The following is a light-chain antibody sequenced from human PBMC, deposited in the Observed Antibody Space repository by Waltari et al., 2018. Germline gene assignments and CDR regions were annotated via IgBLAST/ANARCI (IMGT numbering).Light chain of an antibody. CDR1: QCINSY. CDR3: QQSYSTPPT. Sequence: DIQMTQSPSSLSASVGDRVTITSRESQCINSYLNWYQQKPGKAPKLLIYAASSLQSGVPSRFSGSGSGTDFTLTISSLQPEDFATYYCQQSYSTPPTFGQGTKVEIK. CDR2: AAS. V-gene: IGKV1-39*01. J-gene: IGKJ1*01.